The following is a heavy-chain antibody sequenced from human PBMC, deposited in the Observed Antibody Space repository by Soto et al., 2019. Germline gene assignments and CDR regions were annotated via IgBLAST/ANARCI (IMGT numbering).Heavy chain of an antibody. CDR1: RGTFSSYT. Sequence: QVQLVQSGAEVKKPGSSVKVSSKASRGTFSSYTISWVRQAPGQGLEWMGRIIPILGIANYAQKFQGRVTITADKSTSTAYMELSSLRSEDTAVYYCAREGRYSADGYGMDVWGQGTTVTVSS. CDR3: AREGRYSADGYGMDV. J-gene: IGHJ6*02. V-gene: IGHV1-69*08. D-gene: IGHD5-12*01. CDR2: IIPILGIA.